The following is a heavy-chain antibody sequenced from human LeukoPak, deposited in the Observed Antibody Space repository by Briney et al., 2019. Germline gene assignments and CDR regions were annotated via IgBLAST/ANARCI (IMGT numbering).Heavy chain of an antibody. V-gene: IGHV1-69*13. J-gene: IGHJ4*02. D-gene: IGHD5-24*01. CDR1: GGTFSSYA. Sequence: SVKVSCKASGGTFSSYAISWVRQAPGQGLEWMGGIIPIFGTANYAQKFQGRVTITADESTSTAYMELSSLRSEDTAVYYCARESGMATTQLSDWGQGTLVTVSS. CDR3: ARESGMATTQLSD. CDR2: IIPIFGTA.